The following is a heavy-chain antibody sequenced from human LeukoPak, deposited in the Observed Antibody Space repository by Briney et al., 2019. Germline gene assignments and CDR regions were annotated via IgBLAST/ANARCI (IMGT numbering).Heavy chain of an antibody. V-gene: IGHV4-61*02. Sequence: PSETLSLTCTVSGGSISSGSYYWSWIRQPAGKGLEWIGRIYTSGSTNYNPSLKSRVTISVDTSKNQFSLKLSSVTAADTAVYYCARLYYDILTGYYIDYWGQGTLVTVSS. J-gene: IGHJ4*02. CDR2: IYTSGST. D-gene: IGHD3-9*01. CDR1: GGSISSGSYY. CDR3: ARLYYDILTGYYIDY.